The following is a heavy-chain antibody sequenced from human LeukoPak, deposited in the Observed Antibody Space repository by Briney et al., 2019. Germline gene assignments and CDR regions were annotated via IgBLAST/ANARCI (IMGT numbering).Heavy chain of an antibody. Sequence: GGSLRLSCTVSGFTVSSNSMSWVRQAPGKGLEWVSFIYSDNTHYSDSVKGRFTISRDNSKNTLYLQMNSLRAEDTAVYYCAKVSSSGWYVYFDYWGQGTLVTVSS. CDR2: IYSDNT. D-gene: IGHD6-19*01. CDR3: AKVSSSGWYVYFDY. J-gene: IGHJ4*02. V-gene: IGHV3-53*05. CDR1: GFTVSSNS.